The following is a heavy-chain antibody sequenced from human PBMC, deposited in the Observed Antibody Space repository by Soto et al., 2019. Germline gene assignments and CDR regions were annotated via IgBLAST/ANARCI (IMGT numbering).Heavy chain of an antibody. J-gene: IGHJ4*02. CDR2: VDRGNKRT. V-gene: IGHV3-21*01. CDR1: ALTLGSHT. CDR3: TREVQPGVRREYDY. D-gene: IGHD1-1*01. Sequence: EAHLVESGGGLVKPGGSLSLSCEASALTLGSHTMNGVRQAPGKGLEWVASVDRGNKRTFYADTVKGRFTISRDNAKNSLFLQMNSLRAEDTAVYFCTREVQPGVRREYDYWGQGTLVTVSS.